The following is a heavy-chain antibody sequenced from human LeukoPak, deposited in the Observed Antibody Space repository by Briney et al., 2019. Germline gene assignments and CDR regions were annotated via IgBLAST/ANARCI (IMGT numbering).Heavy chain of an antibody. CDR3: VRSSSWTGLLDQ. Sequence: GGSLRLSCAASGFTVSSSYMSWVRQAPGKGLEWVSIIYSEGNTYHAESVKGRFTISRDSSKNTVYLRMNSLRGEDAAMYYCVRSSSWTGLLDQWGQGTLVTVSS. J-gene: IGHJ5*02. D-gene: IGHD3/OR15-3a*01. V-gene: IGHV3-53*01. CDR2: IYSEGNT. CDR1: GFTVSSSY.